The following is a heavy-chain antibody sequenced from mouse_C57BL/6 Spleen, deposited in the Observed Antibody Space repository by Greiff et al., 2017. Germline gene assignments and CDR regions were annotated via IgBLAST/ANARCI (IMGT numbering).Heavy chain of an antibody. V-gene: IGHV5-6*02. CDR2: ISSGGSYT. CDR1: GFTFSSYG. D-gene: IGHD1-1*01. J-gene: IGHJ1*03. Sequence: DVMLVESGGDLVKPGGSLKLSCAASGFTFSSYGMSWVRQTPDKRLEWVATISSGGSYTYYPDSVKGRFTISRDNAKNTLYLQMSSLKSEDTAMYYCARDGDYYGSSYWYFDVWGTGTTVTVSS. CDR3: ARDGDYYGSSYWYFDV.